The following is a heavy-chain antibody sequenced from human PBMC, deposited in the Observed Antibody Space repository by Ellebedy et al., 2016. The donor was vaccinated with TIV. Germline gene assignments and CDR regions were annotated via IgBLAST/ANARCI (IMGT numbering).Heavy chain of an antibody. V-gene: IGHV4-4*02. CDR2: IYHSGST. D-gene: IGHD2-2*01. Sequence: SETLSLTCAVSGGSISSDNWWSWVRQPPGKGLEWIGNIYHSGSTNYNPSLKSRVTISVDKSKNQFSLKVSSVTAADTAVYYCARESTAAANGRYAFDIWGQGTMVTVSS. CDR1: GGSISSDNW. CDR3: ARESTAAANGRYAFDI. J-gene: IGHJ3*02.